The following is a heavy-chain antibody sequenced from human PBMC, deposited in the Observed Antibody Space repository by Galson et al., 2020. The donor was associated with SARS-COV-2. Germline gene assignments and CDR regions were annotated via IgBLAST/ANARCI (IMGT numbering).Heavy chain of an antibody. D-gene: IGHD3-3*01. CDR3: AREMESTLDY. J-gene: IGHJ4*02. Sequence: GESLKISCAASGYIFDNYQMNWVRQAPGKGLEWVSYIGSSGNVMYYADSVQGRFTISRDNAKNSLYLQMNSLRVEDTAVYYCAREMESTLDYWGQGTLVTVSS. CDR1: GYIFDNYQ. CDR2: IGSSGNVM. V-gene: IGHV3-48*03.